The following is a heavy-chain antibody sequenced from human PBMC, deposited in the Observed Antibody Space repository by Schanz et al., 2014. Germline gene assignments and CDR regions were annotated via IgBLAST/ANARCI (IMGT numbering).Heavy chain of an antibody. J-gene: IGHJ5*02. V-gene: IGHV1-8*01. D-gene: IGHD2-15*01. CDR2: MNPDSGNT. Sequence: QVQLVQSGADVKKPGSSVRVSCKASGGTFSRLTFSWVRQAPGQGLEWLGWMNPDSGNTGYAQKFQGRVTMTRNTSISTAYMELSSLRSEDTAVYYCARGRGCTGGSCYSWFDLWGQGTLXTVAS. CDR1: GGTFSRLT. CDR3: ARGRGCTGGSCYSWFDL.